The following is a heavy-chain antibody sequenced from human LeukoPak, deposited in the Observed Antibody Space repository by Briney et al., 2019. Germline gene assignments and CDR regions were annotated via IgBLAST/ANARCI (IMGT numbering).Heavy chain of an antibody. D-gene: IGHD2-21*02. CDR2: IRYDGSNK. CDR3: AKDGVLGGDYEGYFDL. V-gene: IGHV3-30*02. Sequence: GGSLRLSCAASGFTFSSYGMHWVRQAPGKGLEWVAFIRYDGSNKYYADSVKGRSTISRDNSKNTLYLQMTSLRAEDTAVYYCAKDGVLGGDYEGYFDLWGRGTLVTVSS. J-gene: IGHJ2*01. CDR1: GFTFSSYG.